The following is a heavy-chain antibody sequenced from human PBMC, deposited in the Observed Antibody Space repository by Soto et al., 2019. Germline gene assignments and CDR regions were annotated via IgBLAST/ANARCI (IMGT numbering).Heavy chain of an antibody. J-gene: IGHJ6*03. CDR1: GDSISPYY. D-gene: IGHD5-12*01. CDR3: ARRVDFPHYMDV. V-gene: IGHV4-4*08. CDR2: VHASGTS. Sequence: QVQLQESGPGLVKPSETLSLTCTVSGDSISPYYWTWIRQPPGKGLEFIGCVHASGTSTYNPSLESRVTMSVDTSNNHFSLRLQSVIAADTAVYYCARRVDFPHYMDVWGKGTTVTVSS.